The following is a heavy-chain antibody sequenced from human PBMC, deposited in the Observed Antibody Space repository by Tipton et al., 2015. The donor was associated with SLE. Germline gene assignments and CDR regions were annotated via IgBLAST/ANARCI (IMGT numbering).Heavy chain of an antibody. J-gene: IGHJ4*02. V-gene: IGHV4-39*07. CDR1: GGSISSSSYY. CDR2: IYYSGSS. D-gene: IGHD2-8*02. Sequence: TLSLTCTVSGGSISSSSYYWGWIRQPPGKGLEWIGRIYYSGSSYYNPSLKSRVTISLDTSKNQFSLKLSSVTAADTAVYYCARGSCSGGVCYIDYWGQGTLVTVSS. CDR3: ARGSCSGGVCYIDY.